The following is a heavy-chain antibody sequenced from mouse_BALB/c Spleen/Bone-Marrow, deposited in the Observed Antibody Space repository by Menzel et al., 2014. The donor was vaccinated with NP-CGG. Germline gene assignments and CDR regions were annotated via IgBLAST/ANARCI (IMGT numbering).Heavy chain of an antibody. V-gene: IGHV1-15*01. CDR3: TRSYYAKEGAWFAY. CDR2: IDPETGGT. Sequence: VQLVESGAELVRPGASVTLSCKASGYTFTDYEMHWVKQTPVHGLEWIGAIDPETGGTAYNQKFKGKATLTVDKSSSTAYMQLSSLTSEDSAVYYCTRSYYAKEGAWFAYWGQGTLVTVSA. D-gene: IGHD1-1*01. CDR1: GYTFTDYE. J-gene: IGHJ3*01.